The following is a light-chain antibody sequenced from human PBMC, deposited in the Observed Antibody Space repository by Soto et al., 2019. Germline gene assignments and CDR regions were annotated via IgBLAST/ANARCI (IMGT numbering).Light chain of an antibody. CDR1: HSISSW. J-gene: IGKJ4*01. V-gene: IGKV1-5*01. CDR2: DAS. CDR3: QQYNSYPYT. Sequence: DIQMTQSPSTLSASVGDRVTITCRASHSISSWLAWYQQKPGKAPKLLIYDASSLESGVPSRFSGSGSGTEFTLAISSLQPDDFAPYYCQQYNSYPYTFGGGTKVEIK.